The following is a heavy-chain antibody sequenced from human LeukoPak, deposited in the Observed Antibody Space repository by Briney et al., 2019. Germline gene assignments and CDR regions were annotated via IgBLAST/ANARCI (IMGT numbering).Heavy chain of an antibody. CDR2: ISSSSNSI. Sequence: NPGGSLRLSCAASGFTFSSYSMNWVRQAPGKGLEWVSSISSSSNSIYQADSVKGRFTISRDNAKNSLYLQMNSLRAEDTALYYCAKLPGGGGNVPSGHDAFDIWGQGTMVTVSS. V-gene: IGHV3-21*04. CDR3: AKLPGGGGNVPSGHDAFDI. J-gene: IGHJ3*02. CDR1: GFTFSSYS. D-gene: IGHD4-23*01.